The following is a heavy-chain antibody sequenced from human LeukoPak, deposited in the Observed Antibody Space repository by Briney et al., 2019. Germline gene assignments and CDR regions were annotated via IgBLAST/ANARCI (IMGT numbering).Heavy chain of an antibody. Sequence: GGSLRLFCAASGFPFHSYVMNWVRQAPGKGLEWVSAISGSGGSTYYADSVKGRFTISRDNSKNALYLQMNSLGAEDTAVYYCAREGSSGWNDYWGQGTLVTVSS. CDR1: GFPFHSYV. CDR3: AREGSSGWNDY. J-gene: IGHJ4*02. CDR2: ISGSGGST. V-gene: IGHV3-23*01. D-gene: IGHD6-19*01.